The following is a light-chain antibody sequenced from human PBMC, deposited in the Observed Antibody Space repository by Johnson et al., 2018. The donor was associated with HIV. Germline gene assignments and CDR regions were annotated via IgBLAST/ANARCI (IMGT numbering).Light chain of an antibody. Sequence: QSVLTQPPSVSAAPGQKVTISCSGSSSNVGSNSVSWYRHFPETAPKVLIYDNDKRPSGIPDRFSASKSGTSATLGITGLQTGDEADYYCGTWDSSLSAGHNYVFGTGTKVTVL. CDR2: DND. CDR1: SSNVGSNS. V-gene: IGLV1-51*01. J-gene: IGLJ1*01. CDR3: GTWDSSLSAGHNYV.